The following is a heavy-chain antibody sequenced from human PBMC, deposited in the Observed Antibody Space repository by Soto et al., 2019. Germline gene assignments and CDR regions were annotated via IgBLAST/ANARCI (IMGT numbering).Heavy chain of an antibody. CDR1: GGTFSSYA. V-gene: IGHV1-69*12. CDR3: VIVVAIPGYPDN. J-gene: IGHJ4*02. Sequence: QVQLVQSGAEVRQPASSVKVSCKSSGGTFSSYAISWVRQAPGQGLEWMGGIVPIVDTSTYAQKFQGRVTITADESTSTVYLELSSLRSDNTAVYYCVIVVAIPGYPDNWRQGTLVTVSS. D-gene: IGHD5-12*01. CDR2: IVPIVDTS.